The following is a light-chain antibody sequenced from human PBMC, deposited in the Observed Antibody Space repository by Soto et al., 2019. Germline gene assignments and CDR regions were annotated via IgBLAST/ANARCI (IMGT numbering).Light chain of an antibody. Sequence: QSALTQPASVSGSPGQSITISCSGTSSNIGGYNVVSWYQQHPGKAPKVIVYEGIKRPSVVSDRFSGSTSGSTASLTISGLQAEDEAEYYCCSYVGATTYVFGSGTKLTVL. CDR3: CSYVGATTYV. CDR1: SSNIGGYNV. J-gene: IGLJ1*01. CDR2: EGI. V-gene: IGLV2-23*01.